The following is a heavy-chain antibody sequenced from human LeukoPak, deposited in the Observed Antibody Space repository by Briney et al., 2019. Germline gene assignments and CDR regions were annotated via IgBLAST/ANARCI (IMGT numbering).Heavy chain of an antibody. V-gene: IGHV6-1*01. D-gene: IGHD3-3*01. Sequence: SQTLSLTCAISGDSVSSNSAAWNWIRQSPSRGLEWLGRTYYRSKWYNDYAVSVKSRITINPDTSKNQFSLQLNPVTPEDTAVYYCARDTMYYDFWSGYYKGGGYFDYWGQGTLVTVSS. CDR2: TYYRSKWYN. J-gene: IGHJ4*02. CDR3: ARDTMYYDFWSGYYKGGGYFDY. CDR1: GDSVSSNSAA.